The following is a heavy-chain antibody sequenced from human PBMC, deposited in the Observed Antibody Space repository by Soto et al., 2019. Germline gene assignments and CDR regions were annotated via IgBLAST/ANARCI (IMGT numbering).Heavy chain of an antibody. CDR3: ARDFVSSSSYYCYGMDV. D-gene: IGHD6-13*01. Sequence: QVQLVQSGAEVKKPGASVKVSCNASGYTFTGYYMHWVRQAPGQGLEWMGWINPNSGGTNYAQKFQGWVTMTRDTSNNTAYMELSRLRSDDTAVYYCARDFVSSSSYYCYGMDVWGQGTTVTVSS. V-gene: IGHV1-2*04. CDR2: INPNSGGT. J-gene: IGHJ6*02. CDR1: GYTFTGYY.